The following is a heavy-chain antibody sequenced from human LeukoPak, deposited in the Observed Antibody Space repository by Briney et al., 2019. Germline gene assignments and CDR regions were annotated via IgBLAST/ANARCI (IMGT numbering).Heavy chain of an antibody. Sequence: GGSLRLSCAASGFTFSSYSMNWVRQAPGKGLEWVSYISSSSTIYYADSVKGRFTISRDNAKNSLYLQMNSLRAEDTAVYYCARLRGSSTSCLDYWGQGTLVTVSS. CDR3: ARLRGSSTSCLDY. D-gene: IGHD2-2*01. CDR1: GFTFSSYS. J-gene: IGHJ4*02. CDR2: ISSSSTI. V-gene: IGHV3-48*04.